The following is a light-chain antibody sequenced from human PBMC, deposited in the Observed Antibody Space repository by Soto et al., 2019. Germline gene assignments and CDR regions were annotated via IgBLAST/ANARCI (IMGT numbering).Light chain of an antibody. CDR1: QSVGSNY. J-gene: IGKJ5*01. CDR3: QQYGYSPIT. CDR2: GAP. Sequence: VLTQSPCTLNLSPGERATLACRTSQSVGSNYLAWYQQKPGQAPRLLIYGAPSRATGIADRFSGSGSGTDFTLTISRLEPEDFALYYCQQYGYSPITFGQGRLLEVK. V-gene: IGKV3-20*01.